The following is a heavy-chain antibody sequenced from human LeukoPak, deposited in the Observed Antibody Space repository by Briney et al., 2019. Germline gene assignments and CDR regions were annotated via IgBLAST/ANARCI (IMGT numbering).Heavy chain of an antibody. CDR1: GGSTSSYY. D-gene: IGHD1-26*01. CDR2: IYYSGST. J-gene: IGHJ5*02. Sequence: SETLSLTCTVSGGSTSSYYWSWIRQPPGKGLEWIGYIYYSGSTNYNPSLKSRVTISVDTSKNQFSLKLSSVTAADTAVYYCARIKRYSGSYSWFDPWGQGTLVTVSS. CDR3: ARIKRYSGSYSWFDP. V-gene: IGHV4-59*01.